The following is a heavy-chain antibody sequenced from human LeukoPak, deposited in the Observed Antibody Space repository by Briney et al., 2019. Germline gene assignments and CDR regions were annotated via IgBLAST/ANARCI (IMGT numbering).Heavy chain of an antibody. Sequence: SETLSLTCAVYGGSFSGYYWSWIRQPPGKGLEWIGEINHSGSTNYNPSLKSRVTISVDTSKNQFSLKPSSVTAADTAVYYCARGRGARRSKPYYYYMDVWGKGTTVTVSS. J-gene: IGHJ6*03. CDR1: GGSFSGYY. D-gene: IGHD6-6*01. V-gene: IGHV4-34*01. CDR2: INHSGST. CDR3: ARGRGARRSKPYYYYMDV.